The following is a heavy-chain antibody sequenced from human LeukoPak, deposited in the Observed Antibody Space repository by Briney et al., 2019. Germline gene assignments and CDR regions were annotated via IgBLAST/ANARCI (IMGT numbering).Heavy chain of an antibody. V-gene: IGHV1-46*01. D-gene: IGHD2-15*01. Sequence: GASVKVSCKASGYTFTDYFIHWVRQAPGQGLEWMGIINPSGGSTTYAQKFQGRVTMTTDTSTSTAYMELRSLTSDDTAVYYCARDLPFAVVVVTATADNYFDYWGQGTLVTVSS. CDR2: INPSGGST. CDR1: GYTFTDYF. CDR3: ARDLPFAVVVVTATADNYFDY. J-gene: IGHJ4*02.